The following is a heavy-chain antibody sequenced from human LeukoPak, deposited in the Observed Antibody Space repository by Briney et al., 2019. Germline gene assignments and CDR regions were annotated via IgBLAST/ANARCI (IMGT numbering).Heavy chain of an antibody. CDR1: GYTFTSHG. V-gene: IGHV1-18*01. J-gene: IGHJ3*02. CDR2: ISAYNGNT. CDR3: AKDGHPATPAAFEI. Sequence: ASVKVSCKASGYTFTSHGVTWVRQAPGQGLEWMGWISAYNGNTNYAQKFQGRVTMTTDTSTSTAYMELRSLRSDDTAVYYCAKDGHPATPAAFEILGQGTKGTGSS.